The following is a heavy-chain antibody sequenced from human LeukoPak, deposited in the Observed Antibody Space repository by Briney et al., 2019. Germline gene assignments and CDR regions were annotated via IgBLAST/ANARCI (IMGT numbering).Heavy chain of an antibody. Sequence: GGSLRLSCAASGFTFSSYSMNWVRQAPGKGLEWVANIKQDGSEKYYVDSVKGRFTISRDNAKNSLYLQKNSLRAEDTAVYYCARGPSFGVVTQYYFDYWGQGTLVTVSS. CDR3: ARGPSFGVVTQYYFDY. CDR1: GFTFSSYS. V-gene: IGHV3-7*01. D-gene: IGHD3-3*01. J-gene: IGHJ4*02. CDR2: IKQDGSEK.